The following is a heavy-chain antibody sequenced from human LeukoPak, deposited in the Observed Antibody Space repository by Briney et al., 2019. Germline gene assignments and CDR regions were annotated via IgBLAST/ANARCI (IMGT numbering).Heavy chain of an antibody. J-gene: IGHJ4*02. D-gene: IGHD3-10*01. CDR3: AKDMAAYYYASGNIDY. CDR1: GFTFGTYT. V-gene: IGHV3-21*04. Sequence: GGSLRLSCAASGFTFGTYTLNWVRQAPGKGLEWVSSISSSSRYIYYADSVKGRFTISRDNAKNSLYLQMNSLRAEDTALYYCAKDMAAYYYASGNIDYWGQGTLVTVSS. CDR2: ISSSSRYI.